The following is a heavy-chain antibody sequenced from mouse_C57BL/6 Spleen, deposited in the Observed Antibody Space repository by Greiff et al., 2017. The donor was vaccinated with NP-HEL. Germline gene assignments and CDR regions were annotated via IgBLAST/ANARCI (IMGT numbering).Heavy chain of an antibody. D-gene: IGHD4-1*01. Sequence: EVQVVESGGDLVKPGGSLKLSCAASGFTFSSYGMSWVRQTPDKRLEWVATISSGGSYTYYPDSVKGRFTISRDNAKNTLYLQMSSLKSEDTAMYYCARHGLTGYFDYWGQGTTLTVSS. CDR3: ARHGLTGYFDY. V-gene: IGHV5-6*01. CDR2: ISSGGSYT. CDR1: GFTFSSYG. J-gene: IGHJ2*01.